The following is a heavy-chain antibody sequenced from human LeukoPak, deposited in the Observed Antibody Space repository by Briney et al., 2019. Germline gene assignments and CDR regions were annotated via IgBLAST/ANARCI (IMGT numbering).Heavy chain of an antibody. CDR2: IYYSGST. CDR3: ASQSRITTIVVNPTPGAFDI. V-gene: IGHV4-39*01. J-gene: IGHJ3*02. D-gene: IGHD3-22*01. Sequence: SETLSLTCTVSGGSISSSSYYWGWIRQPPGKGLEWIGSIYYSGSTYYNPSLKSRVTISVDTSKNQFSLKLSSVTAADTAVYYCASQSRITTIVVNPTPGAFDIWGQGTMVTVSS. CDR1: GGSISSSSYY.